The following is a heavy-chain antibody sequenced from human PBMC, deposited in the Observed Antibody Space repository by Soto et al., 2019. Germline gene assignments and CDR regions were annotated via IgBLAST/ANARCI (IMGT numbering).Heavy chain of an antibody. Sequence: GGSLRLSCAASGFIFSTSGMHWVRQAPGKGLEWVALISYDVSNKYYADSVKGRFTISRDNSKSTLYLQMNSLRAEDTAVYYCAKDRRTYYYDSGGYLDYWGQGSLVTVSS. CDR3: AKDRRTYYYDSGGYLDY. CDR2: ISYDVSNK. V-gene: IGHV3-30*18. CDR1: GFIFSTSG. D-gene: IGHD3-22*01. J-gene: IGHJ4*02.